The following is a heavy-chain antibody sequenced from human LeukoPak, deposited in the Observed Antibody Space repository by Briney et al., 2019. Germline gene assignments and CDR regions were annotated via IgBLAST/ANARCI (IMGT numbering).Heavy chain of an antibody. V-gene: IGHV3-53*01. CDR3: AKRARPFGGGFDY. CDR1: GFTLSSCA. D-gene: IGHD3-16*01. Sequence: SGGSLRLSCAASGFTLSSCAMSWVRQAPGKGLEWVSVIYSGGRTSYADSVKGRFTVSRDNSKNTLYLQMNSLRAEDTAVYYCAKRARPFGGGFDYWGQGTLVSVSS. CDR2: IYSGGRT. J-gene: IGHJ4*02.